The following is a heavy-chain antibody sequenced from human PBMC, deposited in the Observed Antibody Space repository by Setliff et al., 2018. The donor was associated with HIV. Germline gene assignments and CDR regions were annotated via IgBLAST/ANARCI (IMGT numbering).Heavy chain of an antibody. CDR1: GFRFSDYT. D-gene: IGHD4-4*01. V-gene: IGHV3-23*01. CDR2: ISGSGDTI. J-gene: IGHJ4*02. CDR3: ARDAPGYSHVLDF. Sequence: PGGSLRLSCAPSGFRFSDYTMTWVRQAPGKGLECVSGISGSGDTIYYADSVKGRFTISRDNSKNMLYLQMNGLRAEDTALYFCARDAPGYSHVLDFWGQGTLVTVSS.